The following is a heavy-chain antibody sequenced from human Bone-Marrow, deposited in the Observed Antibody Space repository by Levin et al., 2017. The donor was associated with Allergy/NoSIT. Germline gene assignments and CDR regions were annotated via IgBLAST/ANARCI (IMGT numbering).Heavy chain of an antibody. J-gene: IGHJ5*01. V-gene: IGHV4-38-2*02. D-gene: IGHD3-22*01. CDR1: GYSISSNCY. CDR2: IYHSGNT. CDR3: ARDCGDLIENWFDS. Sequence: SETLSLTCVVSGYSISSNCYWGWIRQPPGKGLEWIGNIYHSGNTFYNPSLRSRVTISVDTSKNQFSLKLNSVTAADTAVDYCARDCGDLIENWFDSWGQGTLVTVSS.